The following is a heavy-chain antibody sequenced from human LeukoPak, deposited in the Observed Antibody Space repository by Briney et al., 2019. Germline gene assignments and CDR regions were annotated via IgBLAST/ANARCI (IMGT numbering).Heavy chain of an antibody. CDR1: GGSFSGYY. D-gene: IGHD3-16*02. J-gene: IGHJ4*02. CDR3: ARGSYVGLSY. CDR2: ITHSGST. Sequence: SETLSLTCAVYGGSFSGYYWSWIRQPPGKGLEWIGEITHSGSTNYNPSLKSRVTISVDTSKNQFSLNLSSVTAAGTAVYYCARGSYVGLSYWGQGTLVTVSS. V-gene: IGHV4-34*01.